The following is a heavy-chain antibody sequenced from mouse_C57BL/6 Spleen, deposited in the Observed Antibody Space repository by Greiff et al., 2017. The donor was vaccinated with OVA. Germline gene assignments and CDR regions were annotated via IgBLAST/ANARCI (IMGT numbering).Heavy chain of an antibody. D-gene: IGHD1-1*01. V-gene: IGHV1-52*01. J-gene: IGHJ4*01. Sequence: QVQLQQPGAELVRPGSSVKLSCKASGYTFTSYWMPWVKQRPIQGLEWIGHLYPSDSGTHYNQKFKGKATLTVDTSSSTAYMQLSSLTSEDSAGYDGEGDGRSYGAMDDWGQGTSVTVSS. CDR1: GYTFTSYW. CDR2: LYPSDSGT. CDR3: EGDGRSYGAMDD.